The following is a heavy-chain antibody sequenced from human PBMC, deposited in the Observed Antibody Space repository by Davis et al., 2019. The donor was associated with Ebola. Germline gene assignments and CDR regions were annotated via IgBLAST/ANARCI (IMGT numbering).Heavy chain of an antibody. CDR3: ARSGVVPAVWFDP. V-gene: IGHV1-69*13. CDR1: GGTFSSYA. D-gene: IGHD2-2*01. J-gene: IGHJ5*02. CDR2: IIPIFGTA. Sequence: SVKVSCKASGGTFSSYAISWVRQAPGQGLEWMGGIIPIFGTANYAQKFQGRVTITADESTSTAYMELSSLRSEDTAVYYCARSGVVPAVWFDPWGQGTLVTVSS.